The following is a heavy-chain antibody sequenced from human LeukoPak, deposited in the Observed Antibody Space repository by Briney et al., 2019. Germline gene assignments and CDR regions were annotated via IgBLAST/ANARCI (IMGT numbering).Heavy chain of an antibody. Sequence: GGSLRLSCAASGFTFSDYYMSWIRQAPGKGLEWVSYISSSGSPIYYADSVKGRFTISRDNAKNSLHLQMSSLRAEDTAVYYCARDTASWLVSEYFDLWGRGTLVTVSS. V-gene: IGHV3-11*01. CDR3: ARDTASWLVSEYFDL. CDR1: GFTFSDYY. J-gene: IGHJ2*01. CDR2: ISSSGSPI. D-gene: IGHD6-19*01.